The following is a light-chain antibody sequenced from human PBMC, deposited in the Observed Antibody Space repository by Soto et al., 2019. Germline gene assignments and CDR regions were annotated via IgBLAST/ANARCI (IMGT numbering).Light chain of an antibody. Sequence: EIVLTQSPGTLSLSPGKKATLSCRASQSVRSYLVWYQQKPGQAPRLVMYEASTRATGIPARFSGGGSGTDFTLTISSLEPEDSAVYYCQQCTNWPWTFGQGTKVEIK. CDR3: QQCTNWPWT. J-gene: IGKJ1*01. V-gene: IGKV3-11*01. CDR2: EAS. CDR1: QSVRSY.